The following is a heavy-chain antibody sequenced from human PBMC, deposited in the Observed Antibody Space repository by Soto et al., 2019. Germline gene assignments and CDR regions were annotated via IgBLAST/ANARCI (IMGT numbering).Heavy chain of an antibody. CDR2: ISSSSSYI. Sequence: PGGSLRLSCAASGFTFSSCSMNWVRQAPGKGLEWVSSISSSSSYIYYADSVKGRFTISRDNAKNSLYLQMNSLRAEDTAVYYCARCPRTTNWFDPWGQGTLVTVSS. CDR1: GFTFSSCS. CDR3: ARCPRTTNWFDP. V-gene: IGHV3-21*01. D-gene: IGHD4-17*01. J-gene: IGHJ5*02.